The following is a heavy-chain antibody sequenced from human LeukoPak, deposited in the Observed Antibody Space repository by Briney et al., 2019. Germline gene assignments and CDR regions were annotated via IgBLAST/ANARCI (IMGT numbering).Heavy chain of an antibody. Sequence: ASETLSLTCTVSGGSISSYYWSWIRQPPGKGLEWIGYIYYSGSTNYNPSLKSRVTISVDTSKNQFSLKLSSVTAADTAVYYCARSTRGSIVDWGQGTLVTVSS. J-gene: IGHJ4*02. V-gene: IGHV4-59*08. CDR1: GGSISSYY. CDR3: ARSTRGSIVD. CDR2: IYYSGST. D-gene: IGHD1-26*01.